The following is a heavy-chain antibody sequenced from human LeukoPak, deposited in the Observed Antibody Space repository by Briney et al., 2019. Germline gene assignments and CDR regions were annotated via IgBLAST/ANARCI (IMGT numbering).Heavy chain of an antibody. CDR1: GYTFTGYY. D-gene: IGHD3-9*01. V-gene: IGHV1-2*02. J-gene: IGHJ4*02. CDR2: INPNSGGT. CDR3: ARGIRYFDWLSGLPDY. Sequence: ASVKVSCKASGYTFTGYYMHWVRQAPGQGLEWMGWINPNSGGTNYAQKFQGRVTMTRDTSISTAYMELSRLRSDDTAVHYCARGIRYFDWLSGLPDYWGQGTLVTVSS.